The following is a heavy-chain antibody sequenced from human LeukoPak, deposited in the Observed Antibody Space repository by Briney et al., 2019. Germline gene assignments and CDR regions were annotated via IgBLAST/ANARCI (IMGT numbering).Heavy chain of an antibody. Sequence: GGSLRLSCAASGFTFDDYAMHRVRQAPGKGLEWVSGISWSSDNIDYADSVKGRFTISRDNAKNSLYLQMNSLRVEDTALYYCAKDSGSSSGYESWFDPWGQGTLVTVSS. V-gene: IGHV3-9*01. CDR2: ISWSSDNI. CDR3: AKDSGSSSGYESWFDP. D-gene: IGHD5-12*01. J-gene: IGHJ5*02. CDR1: GFTFDDYA.